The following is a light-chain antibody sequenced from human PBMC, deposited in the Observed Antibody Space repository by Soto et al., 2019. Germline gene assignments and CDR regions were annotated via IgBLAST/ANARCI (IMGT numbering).Light chain of an antibody. J-gene: IGLJ3*02. Sequence: AVVTQEPSVTVSPGGTVTLTCDSSTGPVTSGRYPYWFQQKPGQAPRTLVYDTSLKYSWTPARFSGSLLRGKAALTLSGARPEDEADYYCLLSYSGGRVFGGGTKVTVL. V-gene: IGLV7-46*01. CDR2: DTS. CDR3: LLSYSGGRV. CDR1: TGPVTSGRY.